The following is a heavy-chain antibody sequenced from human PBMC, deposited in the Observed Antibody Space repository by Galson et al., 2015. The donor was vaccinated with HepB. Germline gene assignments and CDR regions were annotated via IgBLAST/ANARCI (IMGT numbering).Heavy chain of an antibody. D-gene: IGHD6-19*01. CDR1: GFTFSSYA. J-gene: IGHJ4*02. CDR2: ISYDGSNK. CDR3: ARFSGLYGGFDY. Sequence: SLRHSCAASGFTFSSYAMHWVRQAPGKGLEWVAVISYDGSNKYCADSVKGRFTISRDNSKNTLYLQMNSLRAEDTAVYYCARFSGLYGGFDYWGQGTLVTVSS. V-gene: IGHV3-30*04.